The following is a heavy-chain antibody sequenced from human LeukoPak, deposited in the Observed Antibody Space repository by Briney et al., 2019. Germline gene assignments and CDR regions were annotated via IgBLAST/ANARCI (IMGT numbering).Heavy chain of an antibody. J-gene: IGHJ6*02. CDR3: ARAHIAAAVDYYYGMDV. CDR1: GFTFSSYS. CDR2: IGSSSSYI. D-gene: IGHD6-13*01. Sequence: GSLRLSCAASGFTFSSYSMNWVRQAPGKGLEWVSPIGSSSSYIYYADSVKGRFTISRDNAKNSLYLQMNSLRAEDTAVYYCARAHIAAAVDYYYGMDVWGQGTTVTVSS. V-gene: IGHV3-21*01.